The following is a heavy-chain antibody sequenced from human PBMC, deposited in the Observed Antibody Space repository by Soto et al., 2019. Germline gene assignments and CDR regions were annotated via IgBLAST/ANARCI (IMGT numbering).Heavy chain of an antibody. J-gene: IGHJ6*02. CDR1: GFTLSSYG. Sequence: GGSLRLSCAASGFTLSSYGMHWVRQAPGRGLEWVAVISYDGSNKYYADSVKGRFTISRDNSKNTLYLQMNSLRAEDTAVYYCAKDLYYYDSSGLMDVWGQGTTVTVSS. CDR3: AKDLYYYDSSGLMDV. D-gene: IGHD3-22*01. V-gene: IGHV3-30*18. CDR2: ISYDGSNK.